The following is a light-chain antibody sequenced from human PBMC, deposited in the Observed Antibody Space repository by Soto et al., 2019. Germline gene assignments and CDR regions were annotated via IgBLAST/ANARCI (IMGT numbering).Light chain of an antibody. V-gene: IGLV2-14*01. CDR2: EVS. Sequence: QSALTQPASVSGSPGQSITISCTGTSSDVGGYNYVSWYQQHPGKAPKLMIYEVSNRPSGVSNRFSGSKSGNTASLTISGLQAGDEADYYCISYTGSSTSYVFGTGTQLTVL. CDR3: ISYTGSSTSYV. CDR1: SSDVGGYNY. J-gene: IGLJ1*01.